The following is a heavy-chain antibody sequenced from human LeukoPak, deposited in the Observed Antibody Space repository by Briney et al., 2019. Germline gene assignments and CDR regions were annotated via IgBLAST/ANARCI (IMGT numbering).Heavy chain of an antibody. Sequence: GRSLRLSCAASGFTFSSYAMHWVRQAPGKGLEWVAVISYDGSNKYYADSVKGRFTISRDNSKNTLYLQMNSLRAEDTAVYYCARDWELGVDYWGQGTLVTVSS. CDR2: ISYDGSNK. CDR3: ARDWELGVDY. D-gene: IGHD1-26*01. CDR1: GFTFSSYA. V-gene: IGHV3-30*04. J-gene: IGHJ4*02.